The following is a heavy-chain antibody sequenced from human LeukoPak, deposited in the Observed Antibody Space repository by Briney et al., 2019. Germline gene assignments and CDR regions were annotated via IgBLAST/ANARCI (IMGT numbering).Heavy chain of an antibody. V-gene: IGHV1-69*13. CDR1: GGTFSSYA. D-gene: IGHD2-21*02. J-gene: IGHJ1*01. Sequence: SVKVSGKASGGTFSSYAISWVRQAPGQGLEWMGGIIPIFGTANYAQKFQGRVTITADESTSTAYMELSSLRSEDTAVYYCARVGYCGGDSACEYFQHWGQGTLVTVSS. CDR3: ARVGYCGGDSACEYFQH. CDR2: IIPIFGTA.